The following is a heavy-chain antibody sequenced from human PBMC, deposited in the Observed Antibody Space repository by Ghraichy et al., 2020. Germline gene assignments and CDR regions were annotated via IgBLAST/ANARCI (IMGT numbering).Heavy chain of an antibody. Sequence: ASVKVSCKTSGYSFPSHGIRWVRQAPGQGLEWVGWISTYNVNTKYAQKFQHRVTLTTDTSPRTAFMELRSLRFDDTAVYYCARTDIDTPMVQTYWGQGTQVTVSS. V-gene: IGHV1-18*04. CDR3: ARTDIDTPMVQTY. CDR2: ISTYNVNT. J-gene: IGHJ4*02. D-gene: IGHD5-18*01. CDR1: GYSFPSHG.